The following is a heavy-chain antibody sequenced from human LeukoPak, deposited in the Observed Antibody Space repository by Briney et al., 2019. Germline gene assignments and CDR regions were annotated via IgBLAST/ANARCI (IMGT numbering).Heavy chain of an antibody. CDR3: ARVTGYMIEDYFDY. CDR1: GGSISSYY. V-gene: IGHV4-59*01. D-gene: IGHD3-22*01. Sequence: SETLSLTCTVSGGSISSYYWSWIRQPPGKGLEWIGYIYYSGSTNYNPSLKSRVTISVDTSKNQFSLRLSSVTAADAAVYYCARVTGYMIEDYFDYWGQGTLVTVSS. CDR2: IYYSGST. J-gene: IGHJ4*02.